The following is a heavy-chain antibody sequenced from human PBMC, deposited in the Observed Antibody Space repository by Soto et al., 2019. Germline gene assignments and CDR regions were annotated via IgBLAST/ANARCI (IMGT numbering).Heavy chain of an antibody. Sequence: RGSLRLSCVSSVFTFSRVSMNWVRQVQGKGLEWVASISSASSETWYADSVKGRFIISRDNAQNSLFLQMNTLRAEDSAISYCARVAYWGPGTKVTVSS. J-gene: IGHJ4*02. CDR3: ARVAY. CDR1: VFTFSRVS. CDR2: ISSASSET. V-gene: IGHV3-21*01.